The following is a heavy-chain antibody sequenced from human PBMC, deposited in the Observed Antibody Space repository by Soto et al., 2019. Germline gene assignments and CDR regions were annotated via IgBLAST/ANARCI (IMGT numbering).Heavy chain of an antibody. CDR3: ARESDSGSYYLDY. CDR2: IHNSVST. D-gene: IGHD3-10*01. J-gene: IGHJ4*02. V-gene: IGHV4-61*03. Sequence: SETLSLTCTVSGGSVSSGSSYCSWIRQPPGKGLAWIGYIHNSVSTNYNPHLKSRVTISVDTSKNHFSLRMSSVTAADTAVYYCARESDSGSYYLDYWARGTMVTVSS. CDR1: GGSVSSGSSY.